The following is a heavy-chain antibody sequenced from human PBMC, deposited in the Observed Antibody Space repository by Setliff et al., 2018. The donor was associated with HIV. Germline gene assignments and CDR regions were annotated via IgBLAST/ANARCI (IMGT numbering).Heavy chain of an antibody. Sequence: ASVKVSCKASGYTFTNYYMHWVRQAPGQGLEWMGRINPNSGGTNCAQKCQGWVTMTRETSISTAYMELRRLKSDDAAVYYCARGRTNSSYYNFWSAYSSTMDVWGHGTTVTVSS. D-gene: IGHD3-3*01. CDR1: GYTFTNYY. CDR2: INPNSGGT. J-gene: IGHJ6*02. CDR3: ARGRTNSSYYNFWSAYSSTMDV. V-gene: IGHV1-2*04.